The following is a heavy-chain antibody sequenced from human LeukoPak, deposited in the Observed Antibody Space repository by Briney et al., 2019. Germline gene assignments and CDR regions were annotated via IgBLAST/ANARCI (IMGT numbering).Heavy chain of an antibody. J-gene: IGHJ4*02. CDR3: ASRPRSGRRAYYFDS. CDR2: ISSSGST. V-gene: IGHV4-39*01. CDR1: GGSINNNNNF. D-gene: IGHD2-15*01. Sequence: SETLSLTCTVSGGSINNNNNFWAWLRQPPGEGLEWIGSISSSGSTYYNPSLESRITISVDTSKNQFSLNLNSVTAADTAVFYCASRPRSGRRAYYFDSWGQGTLVTVSS.